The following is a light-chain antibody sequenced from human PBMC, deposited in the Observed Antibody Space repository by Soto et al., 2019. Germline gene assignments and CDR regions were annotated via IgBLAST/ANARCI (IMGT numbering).Light chain of an antibody. CDR2: KDT. Sequence: SYELAQSPSVSVSPGQTARLTCSGDALTKQYAHWYQQRPGQAPILVIYKDTERPSGIPERFSGSTSGTTVTLTINAVQAEDEADYHCQSANSSGVYPVFGAGTKVTVL. CDR3: QSANSSGVYPV. CDR1: ALTKQY. J-gene: IGLJ1*01. V-gene: IGLV3-25*02.